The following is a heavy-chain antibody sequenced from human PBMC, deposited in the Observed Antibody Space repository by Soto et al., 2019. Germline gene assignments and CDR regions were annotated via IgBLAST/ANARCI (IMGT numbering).Heavy chain of an antibody. J-gene: IGHJ5*02. CDR1: GGTFSSYA. V-gene: IGHV1-69*13. D-gene: IGHD2-8*01. CDR2: IIPIFGTA. CDR3: ARERVRLYPTPNWFDP. Sequence: SVKVSCKASGGTFSSYAISWVRQAPGQGLEWMGGIIPIFGTANYAQKFQGRATITADESTSTAYMELSSLRSEDTAVYYCARERVRLYPTPNWFDPWGQGTLVTVSS.